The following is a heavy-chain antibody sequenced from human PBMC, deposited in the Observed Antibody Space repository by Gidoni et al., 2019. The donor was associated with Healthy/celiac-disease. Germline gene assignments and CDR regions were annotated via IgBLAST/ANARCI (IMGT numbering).Heavy chain of an antibody. Sequence: QVQLQESGPGLVKPSETLSLTCTVSGGSISSSYWSWIRQPPGKGLEWIGYIYYSGSTNYNPSLKSRVTISVDTSKNQFSLKLSSVTAADTAVYYCARTSGWYHLWGRGTLVTVSS. J-gene: IGHJ2*01. CDR3: ARTSGWYHL. V-gene: IGHV4-59*01. CDR1: GGSISSSY. D-gene: IGHD6-19*01. CDR2: IYYSGST.